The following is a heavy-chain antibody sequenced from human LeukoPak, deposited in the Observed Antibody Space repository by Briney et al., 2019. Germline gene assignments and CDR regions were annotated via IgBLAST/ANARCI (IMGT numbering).Heavy chain of an antibody. CDR3: ASKPHCSSTSCLDY. CDR2: ISGSGGST. D-gene: IGHD2-2*01. V-gene: IGHV3-23*01. CDR1: GFTFSSYA. Sequence: PGGSLRLSCAASGFTFSSYAMSWVRQAPGKGLEWVSAISGSGGSTYYADSVKGRFTISRDNSKNTLYLQMNSLRAEDTAVYYCASKPHCSSTSCLDYWGQGTLVTVSS. J-gene: IGHJ4*02.